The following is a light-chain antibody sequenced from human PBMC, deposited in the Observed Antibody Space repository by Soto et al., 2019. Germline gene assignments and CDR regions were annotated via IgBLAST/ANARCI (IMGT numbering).Light chain of an antibody. CDR1: QTITRW. V-gene: IGKV1-5*01. CDR3: QQLNSYAIT. CDR2: DAS. Sequence: IQMPQSPSTLSASEGERANTACPASQTITRWMAWYQQKPGKAPKLLIYDASTLESGIPSRFSGSGSGPDFTLTIISLQPEDVATYYCQQLNSYAITFGQGTRLEI. J-gene: IGKJ5*01.